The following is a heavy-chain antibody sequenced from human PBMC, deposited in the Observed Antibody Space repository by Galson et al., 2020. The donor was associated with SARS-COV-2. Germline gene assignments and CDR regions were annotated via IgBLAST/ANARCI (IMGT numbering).Heavy chain of an antibody. Sequence: GGSLRLSCAASGFPISTYWMSWVRQAPGKGLEWVANIRQDGNEKNYVDSVKGRVTISRDNAKNSLYLQMISLRVEDTAVYYCAGDTIGGYYDYWGQGTLVTVSS. CDR2: IRQDGNEK. V-gene: IGHV3-7*04. CDR3: AGDTIGGYYDY. D-gene: IGHD3-16*01. J-gene: IGHJ4*02. CDR1: GFPISTYW.